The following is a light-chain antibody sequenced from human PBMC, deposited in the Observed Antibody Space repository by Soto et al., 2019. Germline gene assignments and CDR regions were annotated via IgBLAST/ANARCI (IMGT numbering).Light chain of an antibody. CDR2: DVS. J-gene: IGKJ1*01. Sequence: DIQMTQSPSTLSASIGDRVTITCRASQSISSRLAWFQQSPGKAPKLLIYDVSTLERGVPSRFSGSGSDTEFILTISSLQPDDFASYYCQHYNGYSGFGQGTKVEIK. V-gene: IGKV1-5*01. CDR3: QHYNGYSG. CDR1: QSISSR.